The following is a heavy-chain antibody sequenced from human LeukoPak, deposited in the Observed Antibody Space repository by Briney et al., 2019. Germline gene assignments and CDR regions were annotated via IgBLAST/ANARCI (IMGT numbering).Heavy chain of an antibody. CDR3: ARENGVDGSYYYDSSGYYY. CDR1: GGSISSGGYY. J-gene: IGHJ4*02. CDR2: IYHSGST. Sequence: PSETLSLTCTVSGGSISSGGYYWSWIRQPPGKGLEWIGHIYHSGSTYYNPSLKSRVTISVDRSKNQFSLKLSSVTAADTAVYYCARENGVDGSYYYDSSGYYYWGQGTLVTVSS. V-gene: IGHV4-30-2*01. D-gene: IGHD3-22*01.